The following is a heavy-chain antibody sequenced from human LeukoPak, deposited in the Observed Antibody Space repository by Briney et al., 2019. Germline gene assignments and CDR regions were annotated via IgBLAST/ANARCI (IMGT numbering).Heavy chain of an antibody. D-gene: IGHD3-10*01. CDR1: GFTFSSYA. V-gene: IGHV3-23*01. CDR2: ISGSGGST. Sequence: PGGSLRLSCAASGFTFSSYAMSWVRQAPGKGLEWVSAISGSGGSTYYADSVKGRFTISRDNSKNTLYLQMNSLRAEDTAVYYCAKKGPEYSGSGSYLVPDYWGQGTLVTVSS. J-gene: IGHJ4*02. CDR3: AKKGPEYSGSGSYLVPDY.